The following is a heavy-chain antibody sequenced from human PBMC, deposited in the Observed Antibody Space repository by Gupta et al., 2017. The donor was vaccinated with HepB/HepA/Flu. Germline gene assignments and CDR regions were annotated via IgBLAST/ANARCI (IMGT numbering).Heavy chain of an antibody. Sequence: EVQLVESGGGLVQPGGSLRLSCAASGFTFTTYEMNWVRQAPGKGLEWVSYISSSGNNIYYADSVKGRFTISRDNAKNSLYLQMNSLRAEDTAVYYCARINIAHTWAGLDPWGQGTLVTVSS. J-gene: IGHJ5*02. CDR3: ARINIAHTWAGLDP. D-gene: IGHD6-19*01. V-gene: IGHV3-48*03. CDR1: GFTFTTYE. CDR2: ISSSGNNI.